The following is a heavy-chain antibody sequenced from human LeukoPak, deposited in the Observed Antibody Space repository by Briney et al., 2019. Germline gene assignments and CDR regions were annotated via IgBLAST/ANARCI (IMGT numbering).Heavy chain of an antibody. D-gene: IGHD4-23*01. V-gene: IGHV3-30*14. CDR1: GFTFSSYS. J-gene: IGHJ4*02. CDR2: ISYDGSNK. CDR3: ARRAGGYSHPYDY. Sequence: PGGSLRLSCAASGFTFSSYSMHWVRQAPGKGLECVAVISYDGSNKYYADSVKGRFTIARDNSKNTLYLQMNSLRAEDTAVYYCARRAGGYSHPYDYWGQGILVTVSS.